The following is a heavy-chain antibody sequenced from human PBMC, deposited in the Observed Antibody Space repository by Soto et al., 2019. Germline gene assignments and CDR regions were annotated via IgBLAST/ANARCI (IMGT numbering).Heavy chain of an antibody. V-gene: IGHV4-61*08. CDR1: GGSISSGDYY. CDR2: IYYSGST. Sequence: PSETLSLTCTVSGGSISSGDYYWSWIRQPPGKGLEWIGYIYYSGSTNYNPSLKSRVTMSVDTSKNQFSLKLSSVTAADTAVYYCARTNLNYYYYYGMDVWGQGTTVTVSS. CDR3: ARTNLNYYYYYGMDV. J-gene: IGHJ6*02.